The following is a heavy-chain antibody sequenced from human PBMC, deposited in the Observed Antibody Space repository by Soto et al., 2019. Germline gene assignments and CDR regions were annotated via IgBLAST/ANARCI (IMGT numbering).Heavy chain of an antibody. Sequence: EVQLLESGGGLVQPGGSLRLSCAASGFSFSTYAMSWVRQAPGKGLEWVSAINCCGGSTYYADSVKGRFTTSRDDSKNTLYLQMNSLRAEDTAVYYCAKTHYDVLDYWGQGTLVTVSS. V-gene: IGHV3-23*01. J-gene: IGHJ4*02. CDR1: GFSFSTYA. CDR3: AKTHYDVLDY. CDR2: INCCGGST. D-gene: IGHD3-3*01.